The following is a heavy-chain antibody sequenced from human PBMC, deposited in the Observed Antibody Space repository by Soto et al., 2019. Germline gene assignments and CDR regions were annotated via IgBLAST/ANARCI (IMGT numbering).Heavy chain of an antibody. D-gene: IGHD3-10*01. V-gene: IGHV1-58*01. Sequence: ASVKVSCKASGFTFTSSAVQGVRQARGQRLEWLGWIVVGSSNTNYAQKFQERVTITRDMSTSTAYMELSSLRSEDTAVYYCAAAFEGYYGSGSFYGMDVWGQGTTVTSP. CDR3: AAAFEGYYGSGSFYGMDV. CDR2: IVVGSSNT. J-gene: IGHJ6*02. CDR1: GFTFTSSA.